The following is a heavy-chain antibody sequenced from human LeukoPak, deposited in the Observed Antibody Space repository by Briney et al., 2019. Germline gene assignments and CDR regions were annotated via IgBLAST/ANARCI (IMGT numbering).Heavy chain of an antibody. CDR3: ARGGLLSWGH. D-gene: IGHD3-10*01. Sequence: PGGSLRLSCAASGFTFDNYGMSWVRQAPGKGLEWVSGISGSGGSTYYADSVKGRFTISRDNAKNSLYLQMNSLRAEDTAVYYCARGGLLSWGHWGQGTLVTVSS. J-gene: IGHJ4*02. CDR1: GFTFDNYG. V-gene: IGHV3-21*01. CDR2: ISGSGGST.